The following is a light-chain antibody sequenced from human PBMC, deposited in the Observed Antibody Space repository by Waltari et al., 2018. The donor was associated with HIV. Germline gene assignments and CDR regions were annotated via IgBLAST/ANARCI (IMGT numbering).Light chain of an antibody. Sequence: QSPLTQTPSMSVAPGQRVNISCSGGASNIGSNSFNWYRQLPGTAPKPLIYSNDTRPSSVPGRFSGSKSATSAFLVISGLQSDDEADYYCATWDDTMSVVFGGGTRLTVL. J-gene: IGLJ2*01. V-gene: IGLV1-44*01. CDR3: ATWDDTMSVV. CDR2: SND. CDR1: ASNIGSNS.